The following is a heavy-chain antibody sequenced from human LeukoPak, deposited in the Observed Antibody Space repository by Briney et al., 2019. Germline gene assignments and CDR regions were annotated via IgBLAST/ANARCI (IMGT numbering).Heavy chain of an antibody. V-gene: IGHV2-5*08. Sequence: QTLSLTCTVSGGSISSGDYYWSWIRQPPGKALEWLALIYWDDDKRYSPSLKSRLTITKDTSKNQVVLTMTNMDPVDTATYYCAQSYSSFDYWGQGTLVTVSS. CDR2: IYWDDDK. CDR1: GGSISSGDYY. CDR3: AQSYSSFDY. D-gene: IGHD6-13*01. J-gene: IGHJ4*02.